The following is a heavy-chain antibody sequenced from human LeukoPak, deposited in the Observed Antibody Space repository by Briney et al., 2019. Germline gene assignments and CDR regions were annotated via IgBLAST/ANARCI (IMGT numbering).Heavy chain of an antibody. CDR2: IFHTGST. Sequence: SETLSLTCTVSADSMSNYYWSWIRQPPGKALEWIGYIFHTGSTTYNPSLKSRVTLSVDTSKNQVSLKLRSVTAADTAVYYCARQPYMLGAYYFDFWGQGTLVTVSS. V-gene: IGHV4-59*08. CDR1: ADSMSNYY. D-gene: IGHD1-26*01. CDR3: ARQPYMLGAYYFDF. J-gene: IGHJ4*02.